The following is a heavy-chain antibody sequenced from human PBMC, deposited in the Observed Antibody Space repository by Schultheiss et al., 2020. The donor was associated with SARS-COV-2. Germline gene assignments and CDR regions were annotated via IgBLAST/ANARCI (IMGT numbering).Heavy chain of an antibody. CDR2: IKSKTDGGTT. Sequence: GGSLRLSCAASGFTFSSYEMNWVRQAPGKGLEWVGRIKSKTDGGTTDYAAPVKGRFTISRDDSKNTLYLQMNSLKTEDTAVYYCTSYRRGAAAGRPGSYWGQGTLVTVSS. CDR3: TSYRRGAAAGRPGSY. CDR1: GFTFSSYE. J-gene: IGHJ4*02. V-gene: IGHV3-15*01. D-gene: IGHD6-13*01.